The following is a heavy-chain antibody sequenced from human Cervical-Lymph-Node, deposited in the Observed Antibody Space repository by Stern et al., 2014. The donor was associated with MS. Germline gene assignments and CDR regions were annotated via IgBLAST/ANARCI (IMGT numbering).Heavy chain of an antibody. Sequence: QLVQSGAEVKKPGASVKVSCKASGYTFTSYGISWVRQAPGQGLEWMGWISAYNGNTNYAQKLQGRVTMTTDTSTSTAYKELRSLRSDDTAVYYCARDKMGIAAAGTGYWGQGTLVTVSS. CDR2: ISAYNGNT. CDR3: ARDKMGIAAAGTGY. CDR1: GYTFTSYG. D-gene: IGHD6-13*01. J-gene: IGHJ4*02. V-gene: IGHV1-18*01.